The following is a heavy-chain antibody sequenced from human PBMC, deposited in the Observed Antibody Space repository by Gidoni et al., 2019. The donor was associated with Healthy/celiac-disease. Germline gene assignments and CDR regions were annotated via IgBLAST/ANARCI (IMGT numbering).Heavy chain of an antibody. J-gene: IGHJ4*02. CDR1: GFTFSSYA. CDR2: ISYDGSNK. V-gene: IGHV3-30*04. D-gene: IGHD3-10*01. Sequence: QVQLVESGGGVVQPGRSLRLSCAASGFTFSSYAMHWVRQAPGKGLEWVAVISYDGSNKYDADSVKGRFTISRDNSKNTLYLQMNSLRAEDRAVYYCARDLEWFGFGDYWGQGTLVTVSS. CDR3: ARDLEWFGFGDY.